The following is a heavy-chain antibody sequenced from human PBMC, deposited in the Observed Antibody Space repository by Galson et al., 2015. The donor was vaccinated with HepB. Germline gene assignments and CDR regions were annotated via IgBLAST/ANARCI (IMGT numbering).Heavy chain of an antibody. Sequence: SLRLSCATSGFTFGDFGLSWFRQAPGKGLEWVGFIRSKTYGGTTEYAASVKGRFTISRDDSKSIAYLQMNSLKTEDTAVYYCTRRRDAYKNLDSWGQGTLVTVSS. CDR3: TRRRDAYKNLDS. CDR1: GFTFGDFG. V-gene: IGHV3-49*03. D-gene: IGHD5-24*01. J-gene: IGHJ4*02. CDR2: IRSKTYGGTT.